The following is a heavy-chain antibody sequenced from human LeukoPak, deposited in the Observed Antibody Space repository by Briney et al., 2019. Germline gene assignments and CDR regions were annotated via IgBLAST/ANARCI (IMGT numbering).Heavy chain of an antibody. CDR2: ISSGNTI. V-gene: IGHV3-48*03. CDR3: ARRVSVAGGGEYFDY. J-gene: IGHJ4*02. Sequence: GGSLRLSCAASGFTFSNFEMNWVRQAPAKGLEWISYISSGNTIYYSDSVTGQFTISRDHAKNSLYLQMNSLRAEDTAVYYCARRVSVAGGGEYFDYWGQGTLVTVSS. CDR1: GFTFSNFE. D-gene: IGHD6-19*01.